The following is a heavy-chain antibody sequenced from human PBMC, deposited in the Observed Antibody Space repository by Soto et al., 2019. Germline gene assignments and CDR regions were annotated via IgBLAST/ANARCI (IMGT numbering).Heavy chain of an antibody. Sequence: EVQLVESGGGLVKPGGSLRLSCAASGFTFSSYSMNWVRQAPGKGLEWVSSISSSSSYIYYADSVKGRFTISRDNAKNSLYLQMNSLRAEDTAVYYCARDSGPLLYAIGFRYYYGMDVW. CDR1: GFTFSSYS. CDR3: ARDSGPLLYAIGFRYYYGMDV. J-gene: IGHJ6*01. D-gene: IGHD2-8*01. CDR2: ISSSSSYI. V-gene: IGHV3-21*01.